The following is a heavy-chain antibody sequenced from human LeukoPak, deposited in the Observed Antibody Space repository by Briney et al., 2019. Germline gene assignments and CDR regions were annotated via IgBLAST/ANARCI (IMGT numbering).Heavy chain of an antibody. Sequence: GASVTVSCKASGGTFSIYAISWVRQAPGQGLEWMGGIIPIFGTANYAQKFQGRVTITADESTSTAYMELSSLRSEDTAVYYCARGGMATITGWFDPWGQGTLVTVSS. J-gene: IGHJ5*02. CDR2: IIPIFGTA. CDR1: GGTFSIYA. CDR3: ARGGMATITGWFDP. D-gene: IGHD5-24*01. V-gene: IGHV1-69*13.